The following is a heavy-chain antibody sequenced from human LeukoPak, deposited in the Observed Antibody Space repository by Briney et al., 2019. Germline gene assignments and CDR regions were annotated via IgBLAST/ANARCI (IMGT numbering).Heavy chain of an antibody. CDR1: GFTFSSYW. Sequence: PGGSLRLSCAASGFTFSSYWMSWVRQAPGKGLEWVANIKQDGSEKYYVDSVKGRFTISRDNAKNSLYLQMNSLRAEDTAVYYCAGELYDSSGYCLDYWGQGTLVTVSS. D-gene: IGHD3-22*01. CDR3: AGELYDSSGYCLDY. V-gene: IGHV3-7*01. CDR2: IKQDGSEK. J-gene: IGHJ4*02.